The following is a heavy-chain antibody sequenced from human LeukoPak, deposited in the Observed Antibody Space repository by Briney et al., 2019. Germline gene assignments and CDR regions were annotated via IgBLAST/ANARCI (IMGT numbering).Heavy chain of an antibody. Sequence: GRSLRLSCAASGFTFSSYGMHWVRQAPGKGLEWVAVIWYDGSNKYYADSVKGRFTISRDNSKNTLYLQMNSLRAEDTAVYYCARSLRPYAPFDYWGQGTRVTVSS. V-gene: IGHV3-33*01. D-gene: IGHD2-2*01. CDR1: GFTFSSYG. CDR3: ARSLRPYAPFDY. J-gene: IGHJ4*02. CDR2: IWYDGSNK.